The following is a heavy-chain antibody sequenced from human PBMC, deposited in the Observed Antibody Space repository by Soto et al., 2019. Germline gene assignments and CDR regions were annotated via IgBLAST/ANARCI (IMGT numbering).Heavy chain of an antibody. J-gene: IGHJ4*02. Sequence: PGGSLRLSCAASGFIFKMYWMHWVRQSPGKGLVWISRIYNDGTYSNYAVSVRGRFTISRDNVNDTLYLQVNNLRAEDSGLYYCTRGLRHISTGTGAYWGQGTQVTVSS. V-gene: IGHV3-74*01. CDR2: IYNDGTYS. D-gene: IGHD3-10*01. CDR1: GFIFKMYW. CDR3: TRGLRHISTGTGAY.